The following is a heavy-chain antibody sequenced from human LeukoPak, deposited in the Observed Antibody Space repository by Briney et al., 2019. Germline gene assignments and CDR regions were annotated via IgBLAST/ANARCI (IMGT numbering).Heavy chain of an antibody. D-gene: IGHD6-6*01. CDR2: INGDGGSI. CDR1: GFTFSSYT. V-gene: IGHV3-64D*06. CDR3: VKGGQYSSSSNFDY. Sequence: GGSLRLSCSASGFTFSSYTMHWVRQAPGKGLQYVSGINGDGGSISYTESVKGRFTISRDNSKGTLFLQMSSLRVEDTAVYYCVKGGQYSSSSNFDYWGQGTLVTVSS. J-gene: IGHJ4*02.